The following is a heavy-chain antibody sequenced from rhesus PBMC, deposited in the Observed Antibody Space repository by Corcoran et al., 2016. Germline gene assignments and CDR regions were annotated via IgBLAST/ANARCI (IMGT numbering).Heavy chain of an antibody. Sequence: EVQLVESGGGLAKPGGSLRLSCAASGFSFSDYYLYWVRQAPGKGLEWVSGIIYTVGSTYYAGPVKGRFTISRENAKNTLYLKMESLRAEDTAVYYCARDEGSSPLYYFDYWGQGVLVTVSS. V-gene: IGHV3S18*01. CDR1: GFSFSDYY. CDR3: ARDEGSSPLYYFDY. J-gene: IGHJ4*01. D-gene: IGHD4-29*01. CDR2: IIYTVGST.